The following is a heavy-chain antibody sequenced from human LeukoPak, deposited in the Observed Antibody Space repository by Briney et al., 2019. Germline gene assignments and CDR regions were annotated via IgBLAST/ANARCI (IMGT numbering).Heavy chain of an antibody. D-gene: IGHD3-16*01. CDR1: GASVSSSSSF. CDR2: VYYSGST. Sequence: TPSETLSLPCTVSGASVSSSSSFWAWIRQPPGKGLAWIGNVYYSGSTHYNPSLKSRVTISLDMSKNQFSLRLTSVTAADTAIYYCARHGLYQDYGYWGQRILVTVSS. V-gene: IGHV4-39*01. J-gene: IGHJ4*02. CDR3: ARHGLYQDYGY.